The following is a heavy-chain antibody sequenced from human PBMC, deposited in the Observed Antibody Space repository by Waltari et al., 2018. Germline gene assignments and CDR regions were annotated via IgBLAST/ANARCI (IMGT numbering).Heavy chain of an antibody. V-gene: IGHV4-34*01. CDR2: IKHSGST. Sequence: QVQLQQWGAGLLKPSETLSLTCAVYGGSFSGYYWIEEIKHSGSTNYNPSLKSRVTISVDTSKNQFSLKLSSVTAADTAVYYCARGIMVRGVIGPDYWGQGTLVTVSS. D-gene: IGHD3-10*01. J-gene: IGHJ4*02. CDR1: GGSFSGYY. CDR3: ARGIMVRGVIGPDY.